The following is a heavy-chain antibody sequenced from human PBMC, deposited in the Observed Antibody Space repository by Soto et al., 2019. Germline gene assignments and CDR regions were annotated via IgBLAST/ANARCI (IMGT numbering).Heavy chain of an antibody. J-gene: IGHJ6*02. D-gene: IGHD3-3*01. Sequence: SETLSLTCTVSGGSISSSSYYWGWIRQPPGKGLEWIGSIYYSGSTYYNPSLKSRVTISVDTSKNQFSLKLSSVTAADTAVYYCAGHGSDFWSGNYYYYGMDVWGQGTTVTVSS. V-gene: IGHV4-39*01. CDR1: GGSISSSSYY. CDR2: IYYSGST. CDR3: AGHGSDFWSGNYYYYGMDV.